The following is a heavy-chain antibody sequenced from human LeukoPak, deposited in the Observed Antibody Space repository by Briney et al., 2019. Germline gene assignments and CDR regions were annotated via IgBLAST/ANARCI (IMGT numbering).Heavy chain of an antibody. V-gene: IGHV3-30*18. Sequence: TGGSLRLSCAASGFTFINYGMQWVRQVPDKGLEWVAVISHDGTVKYYAESVKGRFTISRDQAMNTLYLQMNSLRVEDTGLYYCAKEGTERSARSFDYWGQGTLVTVSP. CDR2: ISHDGTVK. CDR3: AKEGTERSARSFDY. J-gene: IGHJ4*02. D-gene: IGHD3-3*01. CDR1: GFTFINYG.